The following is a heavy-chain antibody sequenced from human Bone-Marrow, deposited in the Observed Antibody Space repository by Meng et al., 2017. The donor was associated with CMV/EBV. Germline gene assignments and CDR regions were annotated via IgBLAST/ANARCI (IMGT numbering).Heavy chain of an antibody. D-gene: IGHD2-2*01. J-gene: IGHJ5*02. CDR1: GGTFSSYA. V-gene: IGHV1-69*10. CDR3: ARAIRGRNIVVVPAASP. Sequence: SVKVSCKASGGTFSSYAISWVRQAPGQGLEWMGGISPILGIANYAQKFQGRVTITADKSTSTAYMELSSLRSEDTAGYYCARAIRGRNIVVVPAASPWGQGTLVTVSS. CDR2: ISPILGIA.